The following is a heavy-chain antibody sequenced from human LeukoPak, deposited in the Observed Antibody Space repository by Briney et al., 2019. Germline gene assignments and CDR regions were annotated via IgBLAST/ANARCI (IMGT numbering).Heavy chain of an antibody. V-gene: IGHV1-69*06. J-gene: IGHJ4*02. CDR1: GGTFSSYA. CDR3: ARGGDRYSSSWSLY. Sequence: EASVKVSCKASGGTFSSYAISWMRQAPGQGLEWMGGIIPIFGTANYAQKFQGRVTITADKSTSTAYMELSSLRSEDTAVYYCARGGDRYSSSWSLYWGQGTLVTVSS. D-gene: IGHD6-13*01. CDR2: IIPIFGTA.